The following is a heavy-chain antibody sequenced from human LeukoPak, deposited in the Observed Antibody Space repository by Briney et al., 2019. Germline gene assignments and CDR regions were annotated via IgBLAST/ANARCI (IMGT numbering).Heavy chain of an antibody. D-gene: IGHD2-2*01. CDR2: IYHSGSA. Sequence: SQTLSLTCAVSGGSISGGGYSWSWIRQPPGKGLEWIGYIYHSGSAYYNPSLKSRVTISVDRSKNQFSLKLSSVTAADTAVYYCARLGYCSSTSCSNNWFDPWGQGTLVTVSS. CDR3: ARLGYCSSTSCSNNWFDP. V-gene: IGHV4-30-2*01. J-gene: IGHJ5*02. CDR1: GGSISGGGYS.